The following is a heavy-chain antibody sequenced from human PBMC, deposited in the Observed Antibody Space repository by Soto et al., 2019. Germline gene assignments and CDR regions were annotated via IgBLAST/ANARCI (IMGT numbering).Heavy chain of an antibody. D-gene: IGHD6-19*01. CDR3: AKASSGWPTAAD. CDR1: GFTFSSYA. V-gene: IGHV3-23*01. J-gene: IGHJ4*02. CDR2: ISGSGGST. Sequence: GGSLRLSCAASGFTFSSYAMGWVRQAPGKGLEWVSAISGSGGSTYYADSVKGRFTISRDNSKNTLYLQMNSLRAEDTAVYYCAKASSGWPTAADWGQGTLVTVSS.